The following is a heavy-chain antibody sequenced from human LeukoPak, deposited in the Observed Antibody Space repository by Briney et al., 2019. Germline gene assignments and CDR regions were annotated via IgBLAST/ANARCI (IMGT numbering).Heavy chain of an antibody. D-gene: IGHD6-13*01. CDR1: GGAISSSSYY. V-gene: IGHV4-39*07. CDR2: IYYSGST. Sequence: SETLSLTCTVSGGAISSSSYYWGWIRQPPGKGLEWIGSIYYSGSTYYNPSLKSRVTISVDTSKNQFSLKLSSVTAADTAVYYCARGAAGPHFDYWGQGTLVTVSS. CDR3: ARGAAGPHFDY. J-gene: IGHJ4*02.